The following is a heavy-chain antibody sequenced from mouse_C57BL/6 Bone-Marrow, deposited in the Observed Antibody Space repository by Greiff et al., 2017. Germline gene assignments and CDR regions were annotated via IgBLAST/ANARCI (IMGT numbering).Heavy chain of an antibody. V-gene: IGHV1-55*01. CDR1: GYTFTSYW. Sequence: VQLQESGAELVKPGASVKMSCKASGYTFTSYWITWVKQRPGQGLEWIGDIYPGSGSTTYNEKFKSKATLTVDTSSSTAYMQLSSLTSEDSAVYYCARRGNYVYAMDDWGQGTSVTVSS. CDR3: ARRGNYVYAMDD. D-gene: IGHD2-1*01. J-gene: IGHJ4*01. CDR2: IYPGSGST.